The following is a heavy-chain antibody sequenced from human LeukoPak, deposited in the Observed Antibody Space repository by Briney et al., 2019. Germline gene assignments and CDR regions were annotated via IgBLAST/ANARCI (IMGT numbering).Heavy chain of an antibody. J-gene: IGHJ4*02. D-gene: IGHD3-3*01. V-gene: IGHV3-7*01. CDR3: ARWRVAQSEFVY. CDR2: LKDGRDVA. Sequence: GGSLRLSCVASGFTFDDYSMSWVRQAPGKGEGWVAHLKDGRDVANYADSVRGRFTISRDSAKNTVYLQMSSLRAEDTAVYYCARWRVAQSEFVYWGQGSLVTVAS. CDR1: GFTFDDYS.